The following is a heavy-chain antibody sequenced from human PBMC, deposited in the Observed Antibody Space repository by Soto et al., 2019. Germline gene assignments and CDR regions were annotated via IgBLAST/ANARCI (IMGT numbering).Heavy chain of an antibody. D-gene: IGHD3-22*01. J-gene: IGHJ3*02. Sequence: PSETVSLTCTVSGGSISSSRYYWGWIRQPPAKGLERIGSIYYSGSTYYNPSLKSRVTISVDTSKNQFSLKLSSVTAADTAVYYCARHSTDYYDSSGYPNDAFDIWGQGTMVTVSS. CDR2: IYYSGST. CDR1: GGSISSSRYY. CDR3: ARHSTDYYDSSGYPNDAFDI. V-gene: IGHV4-39*01.